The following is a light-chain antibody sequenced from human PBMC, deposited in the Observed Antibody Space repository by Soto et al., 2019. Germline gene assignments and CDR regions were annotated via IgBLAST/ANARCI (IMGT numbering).Light chain of an antibody. J-gene: IGLJ2*01. CDR1: SSDVGGYNY. CDR2: DVS. CDR3: CSYAGSYTFWV. V-gene: IGLV2-11*01. Sequence: QSVLTQPRSVSGSPGQSVTISCTGTSSDVGGYNYVSWYQQHPSKAPKLMIYDVSKRPSGVPDRFSGSKSGNTASLTISGLQAEDEADYYCCSYAGSYTFWVFGGGTKLTVL.